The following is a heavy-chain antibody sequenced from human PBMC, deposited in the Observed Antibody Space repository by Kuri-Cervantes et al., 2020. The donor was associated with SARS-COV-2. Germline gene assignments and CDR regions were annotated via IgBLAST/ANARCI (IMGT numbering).Heavy chain of an antibody. CDR2: ISGSSSYI. Sequence: GGSLRLSCAASGFTFSSYSMNWVRQAPGKGLEWVSSISGSSSYIYYADSVKGRFTISRDNAKNSLYLQMNSLRAEDTAVYYCARIISGYSYDDYWGQGTLVTVSS. V-gene: IGHV3-21*01. CDR3: ARIISGYSYDDY. CDR1: GFTFSSYS. J-gene: IGHJ4*02. D-gene: IGHD5-18*01.